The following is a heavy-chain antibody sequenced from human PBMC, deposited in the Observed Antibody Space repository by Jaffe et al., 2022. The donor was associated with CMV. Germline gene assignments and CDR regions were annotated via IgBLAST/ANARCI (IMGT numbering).Heavy chain of an antibody. Sequence: QVQLQESGPGLVKPSGTLSLTCAVSGGSISSSNWWSWVRQPPGKGLEWIGEIYHSGSTNYNPSLKSRVTISVDKSKNQFSLKLSSVTAADTAVYYCARDLSRKEFPGNSSGWHILGDAFDIWGQGTMVTVSS. V-gene: IGHV4-4*02. CDR1: GGSISSSNW. CDR3: ARDLSRKEFPGNSSGWHILGDAFDI. J-gene: IGHJ3*02. CDR2: IYHSGST. D-gene: IGHD6-19*01.